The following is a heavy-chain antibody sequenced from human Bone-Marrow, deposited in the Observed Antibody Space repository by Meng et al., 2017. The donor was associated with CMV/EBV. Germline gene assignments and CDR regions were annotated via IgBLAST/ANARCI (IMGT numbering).Heavy chain of an antibody. V-gene: IGHV3-30*04. Sequence: GGSLRLSCAASGFTFSSYAMHWVRQAPGKGLEWVAVISYDGSNKYYADSVKGRFTISRDNSKNTLYLQMNSLRAEDTAVYYCAGATTIFGVVKNNYFDYRGQGTLVTVSS. D-gene: IGHD3-3*01. CDR3: AGATTIFGVVKNNYFDY. CDR1: GFTFSSYA. J-gene: IGHJ4*02. CDR2: ISYDGSNK.